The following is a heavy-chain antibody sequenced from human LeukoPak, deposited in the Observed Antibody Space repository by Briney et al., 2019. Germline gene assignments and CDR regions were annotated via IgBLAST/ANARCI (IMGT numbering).Heavy chain of an antibody. J-gene: IGHJ6*03. Sequence: GGSLRLSCAASGFTFSSDAISWVRQAPGKGLDWVSAISGSGGSTYYADSVKGRFTISRDNSKNTLYLQMNSLRAEDTAVYYCARNTNRWFGELNYYYMDVWGKGTTV. V-gene: IGHV3-23*01. D-gene: IGHD3-10*01. CDR2: ISGSGGST. CDR3: ARNTNRWFGELNYYYMDV. CDR1: GFTFSSDA.